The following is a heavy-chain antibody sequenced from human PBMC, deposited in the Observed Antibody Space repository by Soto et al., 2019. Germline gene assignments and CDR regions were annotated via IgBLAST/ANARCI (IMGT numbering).Heavy chain of an antibody. CDR2: IYYSVST. CDR3: ARLLRSGWSYFDY. J-gene: IGHJ4*02. V-gene: IGHV4-39*01. Sequence: SETLSLTCTVSGGSISSSSYYWGWIRHPPGKWLEVIGIIYYSVSTYYNPSLNSRVTISVDTSKNQFSLKLSSVTAADTAVYYCARLLRSGWSYFDYWGQGTLVTVSS. D-gene: IGHD6-19*01. CDR1: GGSISSSSYY.